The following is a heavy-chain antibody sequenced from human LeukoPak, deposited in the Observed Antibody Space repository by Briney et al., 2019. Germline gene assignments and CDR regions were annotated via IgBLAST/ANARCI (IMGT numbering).Heavy chain of an antibody. Sequence: SQTLSLTCTVSGGSISSGSYYWSWIRQPPGKGLEWTGYIYYSGSTNYNPSLKSRVTISVDTSKNQFSLKLSSVTAADTAVYYCARLRYGSGSYFGETYYYYGMDVWGQGTTVTVSS. CDR2: IYYSGST. J-gene: IGHJ6*02. CDR3: ARLRYGSGSYFGETYYYYGMDV. V-gene: IGHV4-61*01. CDR1: GGSISSGSYY. D-gene: IGHD3-10*01.